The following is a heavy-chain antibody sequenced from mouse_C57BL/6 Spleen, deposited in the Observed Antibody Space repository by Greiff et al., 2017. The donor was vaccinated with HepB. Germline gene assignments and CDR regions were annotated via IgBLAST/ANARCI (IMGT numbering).Heavy chain of an antibody. V-gene: IGHV1-81*01. D-gene: IGHD2-1*01. CDR1: GYTFTSYG. J-gene: IGHJ3*01. Sequence: QVQLQQSGAELARPGASVKLSCKASGYTFTSYGISWVKQRTGQGLEWIGEIYPRSGNTYYNEKIKGKATLTADKSSSTAYMELRSLTSEDSAVYFCAITGDLLFAYWGQGTLVTVSA. CDR2: IYPRSGNT. CDR3: AITGDLLFAY.